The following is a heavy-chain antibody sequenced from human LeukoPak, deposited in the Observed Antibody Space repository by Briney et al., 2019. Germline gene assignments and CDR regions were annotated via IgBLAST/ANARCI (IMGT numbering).Heavy chain of an antibody. CDR1: GGSISSGDYY. Sequence: SETLSLTCTVSGGSISSGDYYWTWIRQHPGKGLEWIGYIYYSGSTYYNPSLQSRVIISVDTSKNQFSLKLTSVTAADTAVYYCARALYSMTTVTTEYWFDYWGQGTLVTVSS. CDR2: IYYSGST. J-gene: IGHJ4*02. CDR3: ARALYSMTTVTTEYWFDY. V-gene: IGHV4-30-4*08. D-gene: IGHD4-17*01.